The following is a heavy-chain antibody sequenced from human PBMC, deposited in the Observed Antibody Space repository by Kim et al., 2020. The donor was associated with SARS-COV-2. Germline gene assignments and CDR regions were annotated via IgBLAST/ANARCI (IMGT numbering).Heavy chain of an antibody. CDR1: GFTFSSYW. CDR3: ARDHTMIVVAPSGYFDY. CDR2: IKQDGSEK. J-gene: IGHJ4*02. D-gene: IGHD3-22*01. V-gene: IGHV3-7*01. Sequence: GGSLRLSCAASGFTFSSYWMSWVRQAPGKGLEWVANIKQDGSEKYYVDSVKGRFTISRDNAKNSLYLQMNSLRAEDTAVYYCARDHTMIVVAPSGYFDYWGQGTLVTVSS.